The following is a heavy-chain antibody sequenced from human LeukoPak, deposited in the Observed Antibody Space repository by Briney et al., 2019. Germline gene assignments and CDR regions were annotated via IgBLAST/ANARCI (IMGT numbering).Heavy chain of an antibody. D-gene: IGHD3-22*01. CDR2: VDPEDDET. V-gene: IGHV1-69-2*01. CDR3: ATEDYYDSSGYYDY. Sequence: ASVKVSCKVSGYTFTDYYMHWVQQAPGKGLEWMGLVDPEDDETIYAEKFQGRVTITADTSTDTAYMELSSLRSEDTAVYYCATEDYYDSSGYYDYWGQGTLVTVSS. CDR1: GYTFTDYY. J-gene: IGHJ4*02.